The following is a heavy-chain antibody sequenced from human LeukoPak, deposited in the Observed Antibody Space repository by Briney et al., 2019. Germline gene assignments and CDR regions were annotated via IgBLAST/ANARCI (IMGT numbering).Heavy chain of an antibody. V-gene: IGHV1-69*05. CDR3: ARVLGTDCSGGSCYFDY. D-gene: IGHD2-15*01. CDR1: GGTLSSYA. CDR2: IIPIFGTA. J-gene: IGHJ4*02. Sequence: SVKVSCKASGGTLSSYAISWVRQAPRQGLEWMGGIIPIFGTANYAQKFQGRVTITTDESTSTAYMELSSLGSEETAVYYCARVLGTDCSGGSCYFDYWGQGTLVTVSS.